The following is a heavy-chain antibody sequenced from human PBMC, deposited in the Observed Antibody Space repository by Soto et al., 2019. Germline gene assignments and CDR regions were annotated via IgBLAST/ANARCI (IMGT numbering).Heavy chain of an antibody. Sequence: ASVKVSCKASGGTFSSYTISWVRHAPGQGLEWMGRIIPILGIANYAQKFQGRVTITADKSTSTAYMELSSLRSEDTAVYYCASSDYCSSTSCPMSFDYWGQGTLVTVSS. CDR2: IIPILGIA. V-gene: IGHV1-69*02. D-gene: IGHD2-2*01. J-gene: IGHJ4*02. CDR3: ASSDYCSSTSCPMSFDY. CDR1: GGTFSSYT.